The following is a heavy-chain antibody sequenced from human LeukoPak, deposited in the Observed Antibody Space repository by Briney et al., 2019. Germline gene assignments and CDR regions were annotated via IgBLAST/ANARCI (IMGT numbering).Heavy chain of an antibody. Sequence: SETLSLTCTVSGGSISSYYWSWLRQPPGKGLEWIGYIYYSGSTNYNPSLKSRVTISVDTSKNQFSLKLSSVTAADTAVYYCARVADIVVVVAAADHAFDIWGQGTMVTVSS. CDR1: GGSISSYY. J-gene: IGHJ3*02. CDR3: ARVADIVVVVAAADHAFDI. D-gene: IGHD2-15*01. V-gene: IGHV4-59*01. CDR2: IYYSGST.